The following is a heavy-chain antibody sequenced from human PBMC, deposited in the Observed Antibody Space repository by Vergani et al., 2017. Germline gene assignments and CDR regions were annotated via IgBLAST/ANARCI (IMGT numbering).Heavy chain of an antibody. V-gene: IGHV3-13*01. CDR2: ISSDGGST. D-gene: IGHD4-23*01. Sequence: EVQLLESGGGLVQPGGSLRLSCAASGFTFSDFSMSWVRQAPGKGLEWVSTISSDGGSTYYPGSVKGRFTISRENAKNSLYLQMNSLRAGDTAIYYCARAVSTTVGDPPGYWGQGTLVTVSS. CDR3: ARAVSTTVGDPPGY. J-gene: IGHJ4*02. CDR1: GFTFSDFS.